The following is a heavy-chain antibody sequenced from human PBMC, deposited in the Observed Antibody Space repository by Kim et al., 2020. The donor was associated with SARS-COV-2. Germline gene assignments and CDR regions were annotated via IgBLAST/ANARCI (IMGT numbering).Heavy chain of an antibody. CDR1: GLTFSSYW. CDR2: IDQDGSEK. D-gene: IGHD2-15*01. J-gene: IGHJ6*02. Sequence: GGSLRLSCAASGLTFSSYWMSWVRQAPGKGLEWVAHIDQDGSEKNYVDSVKGRFTISRDNAENSVYLQMNSLRVEDTAVYYCVRDLAPPGTSLHSQYFGMDVWGQGTTVTVSS. CDR3: VRDLAPPGTSLHSQYFGMDV. V-gene: IGHV3-7*03.